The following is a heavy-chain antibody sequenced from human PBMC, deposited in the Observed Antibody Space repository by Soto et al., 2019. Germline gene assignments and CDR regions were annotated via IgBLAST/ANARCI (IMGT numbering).Heavy chain of an antibody. V-gene: IGHV3-9*01. D-gene: IGHD3-22*01. CDR3: AASRAYDSSGYSGFHYGMDV. CDR1: GFTFDDYA. Sequence: EAQLVESGGDLVQPGRSLRLSCAASGFTFDDYAMHWVRQIPGKGLQWVSGLSWNGVTIGYAASVKGRFTISRDNAKRSLYLQMNGLRPDDTDLYYCAASRAYDSSGYSGFHYGMDVWGLGTTVTVS. CDR2: LSWNGVTI. J-gene: IGHJ6*02.